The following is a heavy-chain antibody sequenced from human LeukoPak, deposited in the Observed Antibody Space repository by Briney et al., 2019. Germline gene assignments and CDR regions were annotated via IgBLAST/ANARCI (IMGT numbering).Heavy chain of an antibody. Sequence: ASVKVSCKASGGTLSSYAISWVRQAPGQGLEWMGGIIPIFGTANYAQKFQGRVTITADESTSTAYMELSSLRSEDTAVYYCARTTRWLQFGAYYFDYWGQGTLVTVSS. CDR2: IIPIFGTA. CDR3: ARTTRWLQFGAYYFDY. V-gene: IGHV1-69*13. CDR1: GGTLSSYA. J-gene: IGHJ4*02. D-gene: IGHD5-24*01.